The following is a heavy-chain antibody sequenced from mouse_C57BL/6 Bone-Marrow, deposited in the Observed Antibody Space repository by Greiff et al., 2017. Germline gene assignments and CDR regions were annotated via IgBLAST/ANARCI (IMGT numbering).Heavy chain of an antibody. CDR2: IYPGDGDT. V-gene: IGHV1-80*01. CDR1: GYAFSSYW. Sequence: QVQLKESGAELVKPGASVKISCKASGYAFSSYWMNWVKQRPGKGLEWIGQIYPGDGDTNYNGKFKGKATLTADKSSSTAYMQLSSLTSEDSAVYFCARSDYGSRFAYWGQGTLVTVSA. D-gene: IGHD1-1*01. J-gene: IGHJ3*01. CDR3: ARSDYGSRFAY.